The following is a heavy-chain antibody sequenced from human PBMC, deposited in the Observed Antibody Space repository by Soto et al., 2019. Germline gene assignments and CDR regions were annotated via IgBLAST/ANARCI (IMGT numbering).Heavy chain of an antibody. CDR1: GFTFSSYA. CDR3: ARARQWLVSAFDI. D-gene: IGHD6-19*01. Sequence: GGSLRLSCAASGFTFSSYAMHWVRQAPGKGLEWVAVISYDGSNKYYADSVKGRFTISRDNSKNTLYLQMNSLRAEDTAVYYCARARQWLVSAFDIWGQGTMVTVSS. J-gene: IGHJ3*02. CDR2: ISYDGSNK. V-gene: IGHV3-30-3*01.